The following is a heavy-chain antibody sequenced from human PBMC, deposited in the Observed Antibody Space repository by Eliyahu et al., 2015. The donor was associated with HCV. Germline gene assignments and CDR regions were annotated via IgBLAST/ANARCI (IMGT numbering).Heavy chain of an antibody. J-gene: IGHJ4*02. D-gene: IGHD4-23*01. CDR2: INGGGGDT. CDR1: GFSLGINA. Sequence: EVQLLESGGGLVQPGGSLRLSXAASGFSLGINAMSWXRQAPGKGLEWVSGINGGGGDTYYADSVKGRFTISRDNSKNTLYLQMNSLRAEDTAVYFCAKFSPYGGNSYWGLGTLVTVSS. CDR3: AKFSPYGGNSY. V-gene: IGHV3-23*01.